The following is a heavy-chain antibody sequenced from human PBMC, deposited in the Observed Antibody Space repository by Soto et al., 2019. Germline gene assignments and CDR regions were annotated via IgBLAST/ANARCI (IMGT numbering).Heavy chain of an antibody. Sequence: GESLKISCKGSGYSFTSYWIGWARQMPGKGLEWMGIIYPGDSDTRYSPSFQGQVTISADKSISTAYLQWSSLKASDTAMYYCARTAAAGKYYYGMDVWGQGIVVTVSS. J-gene: IGHJ6*02. CDR3: ARTAAAGKYYYGMDV. D-gene: IGHD6-13*01. CDR1: GYSFTSYW. V-gene: IGHV5-51*01. CDR2: IYPGDSDT.